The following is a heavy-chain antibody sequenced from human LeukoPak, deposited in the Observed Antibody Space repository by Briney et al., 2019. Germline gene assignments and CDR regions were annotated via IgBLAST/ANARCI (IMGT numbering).Heavy chain of an antibody. J-gene: IGHJ4*02. CDR1: GYTFTSYG. V-gene: IGHV1-18*01. CDR3: ARAEYYYDSSGYYY. D-gene: IGHD3-22*01. CDR2: ISAYNGNT. Sequence: GASVKVSCKASGYTFTSYGISWVRQAPGQGLEWMGWISAYNGNTNYAQKLQGRVTMTTDTSTSTAYMELRSLRSDDTAVYYCARAEYYYDSSGYYYWGQGTLVTVSS.